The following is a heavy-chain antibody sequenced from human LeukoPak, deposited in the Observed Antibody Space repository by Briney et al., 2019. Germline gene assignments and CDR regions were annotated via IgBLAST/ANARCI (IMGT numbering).Heavy chain of an antibody. CDR3: ARDDYYEGGFDY. CDR2: IYYSGST. Sequence: SETLSLTCTVSGGSISSYYWSWIRQPPGKGLEWIGYIYYSGSTNYNPSLKSRVTISVDTSKNQFSLKLSSGTAADTAVYYCARDDYYEGGFDYWGQGTLVTVSS. CDR1: GGSISSYY. J-gene: IGHJ4*02. V-gene: IGHV4-59*01. D-gene: IGHD3-22*01.